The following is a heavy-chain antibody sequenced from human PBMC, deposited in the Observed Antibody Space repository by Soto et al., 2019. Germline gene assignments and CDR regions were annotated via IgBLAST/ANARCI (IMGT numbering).Heavy chain of an antibody. CDR3: ARDWTGDTCPCLDV. J-gene: IGHJ6*01. CDR2: FSGSGGST. V-gene: IGHV3-23*01. Sequence: EVQLLESGGGLVQPGGSLRLSCAAAGFTFSNYALTWVRQSPGKGLEWVSTFSGSGGSTYYPDSVRSRFTIYRDNSKNTLFLQMNSLRVEDTAIYYCARDWTGDTCPCLDVWGQGTTVSVSS. CDR1: GFTFSNYA. D-gene: IGHD3-3*01.